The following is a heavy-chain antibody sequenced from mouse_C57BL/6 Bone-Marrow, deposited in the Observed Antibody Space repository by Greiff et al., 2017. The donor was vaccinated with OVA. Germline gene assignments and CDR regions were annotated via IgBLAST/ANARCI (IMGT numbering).Heavy chain of an antibody. V-gene: IGHV1-77*01. CDR2: IGPGSGST. J-gene: IGHJ3*01. Sequence: QVQLQQSGAELVKPGASVKISCKASGYTFTDYYINWVKQRPGQGLEWIGKIGPGSGSTYYNEKLKGKATLTADKSSSTAYMQLSSLTSEDSAVYFGARPDHYGSSPAWFAYWGQGTLVTVSA. CDR1: GYTFTDYY. CDR3: ARPDHYGSSPAWFAY. D-gene: IGHD1-1*01.